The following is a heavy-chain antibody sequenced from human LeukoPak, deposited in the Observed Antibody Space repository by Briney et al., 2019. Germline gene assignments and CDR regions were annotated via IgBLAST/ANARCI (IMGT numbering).Heavy chain of an antibody. Sequence: GESLKISCKGSGYSFTSYWIGWVRQMPGKGLEWMGIIYPGDSDTRYSPSFQGQVTISADKSISTAYLQWSSLKASDTAMYYCARQKIAVAGTSYYYYGMDVWDQGTTVTVSS. CDR3: ARQKIAVAGTSYYYYGMDV. D-gene: IGHD6-19*01. J-gene: IGHJ6*02. V-gene: IGHV5-51*01. CDR2: IYPGDSDT. CDR1: GYSFTSYW.